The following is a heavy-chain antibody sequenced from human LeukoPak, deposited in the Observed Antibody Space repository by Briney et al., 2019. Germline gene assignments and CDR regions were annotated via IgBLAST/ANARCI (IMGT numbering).Heavy chain of an antibody. V-gene: IGHV3-23*01. D-gene: IGHD3-22*01. Sequence: GGSLRLSCAGSGFTFSNYAMSWVRQAQGKGLEWVSGISSSDSSGSGGSTYYADSVKGRFTISRDNAENSLYLQMNSLRAEDTALYYCAKDTPGVDDSSGYSLGFDYWGQGTLVTVSS. J-gene: IGHJ4*02. CDR1: GFTFSNYA. CDR2: ISSSDSSGSGGST. CDR3: AKDTPGVDDSSGYSLGFDY.